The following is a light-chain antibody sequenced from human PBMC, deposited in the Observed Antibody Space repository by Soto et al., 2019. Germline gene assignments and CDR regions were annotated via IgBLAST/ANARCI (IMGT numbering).Light chain of an antibody. CDR3: QHYGSSPLT. Sequence: EIVLTQSPGTLSLSPGERATLSCRASQSVSSSYLAWYQQKPGQAPRLLIYGASSRATGIPDRVSGSGSGTDFTLIISRLEPEDFAVYYCQHYGSSPLTFGGGTKVEIK. J-gene: IGKJ4*01. CDR2: GAS. V-gene: IGKV3-20*01. CDR1: QSVSSSY.